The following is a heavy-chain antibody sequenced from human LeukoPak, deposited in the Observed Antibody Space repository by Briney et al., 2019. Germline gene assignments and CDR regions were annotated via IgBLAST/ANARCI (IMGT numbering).Heavy chain of an antibody. V-gene: IGHV1-8*01. CDR3: ATVPAAIPPRNWFDP. CDR1: GYTFTSYD. CDR2: MNPNSGNT. Sequence: ASVQVSCKASGYTFTSYDINWVRQATGQGLEWMGWMNPNSGNTGYAQKFQGRVTMTRNTSISTAYMELSSLRSEDTAVYYCATVPAAIPPRNWFDPWGQGTLVTVSS. D-gene: IGHD2-2*01. J-gene: IGHJ5*02.